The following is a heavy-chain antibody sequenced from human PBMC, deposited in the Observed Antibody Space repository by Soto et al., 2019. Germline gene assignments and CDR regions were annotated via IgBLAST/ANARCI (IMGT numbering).Heavy chain of an antibody. CDR2: IYYSGST. J-gene: IGHJ3*02. CDR3: ARTRILTKHPAFDI. V-gene: IGHV4-39*02. CDR1: GDSMTTSQYY. Sequence: QVQLQESGPGLVKPSETLSLSCSVSGDSMTTSQYYWAWIRQPPGTGLDWIGSIYYSGSTHYNPSLKSPVTMSVDTSNNHFSLNLSSVTAADTAVYYCARTRILTKHPAFDIWGQGTMVTVSA. D-gene: IGHD2-15*01.